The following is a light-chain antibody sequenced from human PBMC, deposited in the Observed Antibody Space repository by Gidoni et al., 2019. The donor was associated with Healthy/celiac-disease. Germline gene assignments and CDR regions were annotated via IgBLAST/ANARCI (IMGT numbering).Light chain of an antibody. CDR3: SSYTSSSTPG. J-gene: IGLJ1*01. CDR2: EVS. V-gene: IGLV2-14*01. CDR1: SSDVGGYNY. Sequence: QSALPQPASVSGSPGQSITISCTGTSSDVGGYNYVSWYQQHPGKAPKLMIYEVSNRPSGVSKRFSGSKSGNTASLTISGLQAEDEAEYYCSSYTSSSTPGFGTGTKVTVL.